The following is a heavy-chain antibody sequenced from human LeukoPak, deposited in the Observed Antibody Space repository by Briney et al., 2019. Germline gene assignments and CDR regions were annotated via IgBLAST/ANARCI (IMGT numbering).Heavy chain of an antibody. CDR1: GYSISSGYY. Sequence: SETLSLTCTVSGYSISSGYYWGWIRQPPGKGLEWIGSIYHSGSTYYNPSLKSRVTISVDTSKNQFSLKLSSVTAADTAVYYCARWLATLPKMFDPWGLGTLVTVSS. V-gene: IGHV4-38-2*02. J-gene: IGHJ5*02. D-gene: IGHD3-22*01. CDR3: ARWLATLPKMFDP. CDR2: IYHSGST.